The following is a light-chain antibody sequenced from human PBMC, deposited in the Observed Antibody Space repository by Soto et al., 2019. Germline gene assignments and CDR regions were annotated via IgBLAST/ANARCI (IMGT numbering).Light chain of an antibody. CDR3: QTWGTGILVV. CDR2: LNSDGSH. CDR1: SGHSSYA. J-gene: IGLJ2*01. Sequence: QLVLTQSPSASASLGASAKLTCTLSSGHSSYAIAWHQQQPEKGPRYLMKLNSDGSHSKGDGIPDRFSGSSSGAERYLTISSLQSEDEADYYCQTWGTGILVVFGGGTKLTVL. V-gene: IGLV4-69*01.